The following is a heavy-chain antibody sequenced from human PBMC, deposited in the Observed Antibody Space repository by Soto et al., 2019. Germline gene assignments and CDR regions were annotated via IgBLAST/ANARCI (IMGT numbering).Heavy chain of an antibody. CDR2: TYYRSKWYN. CDR3: ARALGEYYYDSSGYYWFDP. V-gene: IGHV6-1*01. Sequence: SQTLSLTCAISGDSVSSNSAAWNWIRQSPSRGLEWLGRTYYRSKWYNDYAVSVKSRITINPDTSKNQFSLQLNSVTPEDTAVYYCARALGEYYYDSSGYYWFDPWGQGTLVTVSS. D-gene: IGHD3-22*01. CDR1: GDSVSSNSAA. J-gene: IGHJ5*02.